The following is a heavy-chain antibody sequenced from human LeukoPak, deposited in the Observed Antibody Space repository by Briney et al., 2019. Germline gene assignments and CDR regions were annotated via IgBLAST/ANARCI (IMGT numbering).Heavy chain of an antibody. D-gene: IGHD3-10*01. J-gene: IGHJ5*02. V-gene: IGHV4-59*01. CDR1: GGSISSYY. Sequence: SESLSLTCTVSGGSISSYYWSWIRQPPGKGLEWIGYIYYSGSTNYNPSLKSRVTISVDTSKNQFSLKLSSVTAADTAVYYCARDSFDRDLNWFDPWCQGTLVTVSS. CDR2: IYYSGST. CDR3: ARDSFDRDLNWFDP.